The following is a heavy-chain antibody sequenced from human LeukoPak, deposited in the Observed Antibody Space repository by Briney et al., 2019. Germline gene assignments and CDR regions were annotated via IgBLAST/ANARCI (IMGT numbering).Heavy chain of an antibody. J-gene: IGHJ4*02. Sequence: PGGSLRLSCAASGFTFSSYSMNWVRQAPGKGLEWVSSISSSSSYIYYADSVKGRFTISRDNSKNTLFLQMNTLRVEDMALYYCAKEYYHYDSSGYFDYWGQGTLVTVSS. CDR2: ISSSSSYI. V-gene: IGHV3-21*04. CDR1: GFTFSSYS. CDR3: AKEYYHYDSSGYFDY. D-gene: IGHD3-22*01.